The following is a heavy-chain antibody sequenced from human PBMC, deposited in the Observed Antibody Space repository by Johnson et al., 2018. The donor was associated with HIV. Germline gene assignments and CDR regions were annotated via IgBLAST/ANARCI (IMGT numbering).Heavy chain of an antibody. J-gene: IGHJ3*02. V-gene: IGHV3-23*04. CDR2: ISGSGGTT. D-gene: IGHD6-13*01. Sequence: VQLVESGGGLVQPGGSLRLSCAASGFTFSSYAMSWVRQAPGKGLEWVSAISGSGGTTYHADSVKGRFTISRDNSKNTLYLQMNSLRAEDTAVYYCAKDRTAAGDAFDIWGQGTMVTVSS. CDR3: AKDRTAAGDAFDI. CDR1: GFTFSSYA.